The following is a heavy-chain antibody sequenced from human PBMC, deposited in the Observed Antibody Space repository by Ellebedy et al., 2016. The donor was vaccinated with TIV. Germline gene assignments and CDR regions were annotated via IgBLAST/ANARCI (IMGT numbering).Heavy chain of an antibody. CDR3: ARESDLGSIGAGFDY. V-gene: IGHV3-48*02. D-gene: IGHD3-3*01. CDR1: EFTFSTYS. CDR2: IGSRINKI. J-gene: IGHJ4*02. Sequence: PGGSLRLSCAASEFTFSTYSMNWVRRAPGKGLEWVAYIGSRINKIYYADSVKGLFTISRDNAKNSLYLQMNSLRDEDTAVYYCARESDLGSIGAGFDYWGQGDLVTVSS.